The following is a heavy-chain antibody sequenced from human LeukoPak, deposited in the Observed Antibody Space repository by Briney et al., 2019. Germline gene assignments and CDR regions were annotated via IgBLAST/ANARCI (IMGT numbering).Heavy chain of an antibody. J-gene: IGHJ4*02. Sequence: PSETLSLTCAAYGGSFSGYYWSWIRQPPGKGLEWIGEINHSGSTNYNPSLKSRVTISVDTSKNQFSLKLSSVTAADTAVYYCAGERITFGGDYWGQGTLVTVSS. V-gene: IGHV4-34*01. CDR3: AGERITFGGDY. CDR1: GGSFSGYY. D-gene: IGHD3-16*01. CDR2: INHSGST.